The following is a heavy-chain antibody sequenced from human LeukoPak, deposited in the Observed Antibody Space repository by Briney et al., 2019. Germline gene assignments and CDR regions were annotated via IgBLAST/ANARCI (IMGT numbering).Heavy chain of an antibody. CDR2: INPNSGGT. D-gene: IGHD3-22*01. J-gene: IGHJ6*02. CDR1: GYTFTGYY. CDR3: ARDQPDRDYYYYGTDL. V-gene: IGHV1-2*02. Sequence: ASVKVSCKASGYTFTGYYMHWVRQAPGQGLEWMGWINPNSGGTNYAQKFQGRVTMTRDTSISTAYMELSRLRSDDTAVYYCARDQPDRDYYYYGTDLWRQGTTVTVSS.